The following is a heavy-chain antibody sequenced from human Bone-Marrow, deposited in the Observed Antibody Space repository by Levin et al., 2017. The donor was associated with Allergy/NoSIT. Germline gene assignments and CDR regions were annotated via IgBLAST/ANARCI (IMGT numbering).Heavy chain of an antibody. J-gene: IGHJ5*02. Sequence: SETLSLTCTVSGGSVSSGSYYWSWIRQPPGKGLEWIGYIYYSGSTNYNPSLKSRVTISVDTSKNQFSLKLSSVTAADTAVYYCARGGTDYSHRRKLRFLSWWFDPWGQGTLVTVSS. CDR2: IYYSGST. V-gene: IGHV4-61*01. D-gene: IGHD3-3*01. CDR3: ARGGTDYSHRRKLRFLSWWFDP. CDR1: GGSVSSGSYY.